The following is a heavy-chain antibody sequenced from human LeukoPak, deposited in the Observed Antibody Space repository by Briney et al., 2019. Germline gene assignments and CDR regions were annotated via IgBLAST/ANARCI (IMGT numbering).Heavy chain of an antibody. CDR1: GFTFSSYW. V-gene: IGHV3-74*01. Sequence: GGSLRLSCAASGFTFSSYWMHWVRQAPGKGLVWVSRIKTGGSSTNYADSVKGRFTISRDNAKNTLYLQMNSLRAEDTAVYYCARVNGAYNSPEVFDSWGQGTLVTVSS. D-gene: IGHD2-8*01. CDR3: ARVNGAYNSPEVFDS. J-gene: IGHJ4*02. CDR2: IKTGGSST.